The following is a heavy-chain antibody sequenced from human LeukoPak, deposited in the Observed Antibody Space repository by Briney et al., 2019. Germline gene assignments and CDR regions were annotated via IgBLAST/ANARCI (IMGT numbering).Heavy chain of an antibody. CDR1: GYTFTGYY. D-gene: IGHD2-8*01. CDR3: ARGTNGAPRTDYYYGMDV. CDR2: IIPILGIA. V-gene: IGHV1-69*02. Sequence: GASVKVSCKASGYTFTGYYIHWVRQAPGQGLEWMGRIIPILGIANYAQKFQGRVTIAADKSTSTAYMELSSLRSEDTAVYYCARGTNGAPRTDYYYGMDVWGQGTTVTVSS. J-gene: IGHJ6*02.